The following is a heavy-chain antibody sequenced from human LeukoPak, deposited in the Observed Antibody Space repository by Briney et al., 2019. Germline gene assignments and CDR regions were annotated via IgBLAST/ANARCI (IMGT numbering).Heavy chain of an antibody. CDR1: GFTFSSYG. Sequence: GGSLRLSCAASGFTFSSYGMSWVRQAPGKGLEWVSAISGRGGSTYYADSVKGGFTISRDNSKNTLYLQMNSLRAEDTAVYYCAKGLVTGILDYWGQGALVTVSS. CDR3: AKGLVTGILDY. CDR2: ISGRGGST. D-gene: IGHD3-10*01. V-gene: IGHV3-23*01. J-gene: IGHJ4*02.